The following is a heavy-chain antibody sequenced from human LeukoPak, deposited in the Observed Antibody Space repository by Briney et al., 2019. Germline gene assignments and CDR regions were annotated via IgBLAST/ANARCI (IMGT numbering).Heavy chain of an antibody. CDR2: VIPIFGTA. D-gene: IGHD6-13*01. Sequence: ASVKVSCKASGGTFSNYAISWVRQAPGQGLEWMGGVIPIFGTANYAQKFQGRVTITTDESTSTAYMELSSLRSEDTAVYYCARGFGSSWSLTFSYYYYYYMDVWGKGTTVTVSS. CDR3: ARGFGSSWSLTFSYYYYYYMDV. J-gene: IGHJ6*03. CDR1: GGTFSNYA. V-gene: IGHV1-69*05.